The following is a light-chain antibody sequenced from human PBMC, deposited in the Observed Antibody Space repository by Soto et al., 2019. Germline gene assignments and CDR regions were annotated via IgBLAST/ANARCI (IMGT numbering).Light chain of an antibody. CDR3: QQYGSSPPWT. V-gene: IGKV3-20*01. Sequence: EIVLTQSPGTLSLSPGERATLSCRASQSVSSSYLAWYQQKPGEPARLLMYGASSRATGIPDRFSGSGSGTDFTLTISSLEPEDFAVYYCQQYGSSPPWTFGQGTKVEIK. CDR2: GAS. J-gene: IGKJ1*01. CDR1: QSVSSSY.